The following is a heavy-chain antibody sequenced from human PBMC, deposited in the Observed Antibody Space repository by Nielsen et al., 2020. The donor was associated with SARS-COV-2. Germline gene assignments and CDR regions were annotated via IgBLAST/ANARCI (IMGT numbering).Heavy chain of an antibody. Sequence: GESLKISCAASGFTFSSYWMSWVRQAPGKGLEWVANIKQDGSEKYYVDSVKGRFTISRDNAKNSLYLQMNSLRAEDTAVYYCARDISSGWYFLYNWFDPWGQETLVTVSS. J-gene: IGHJ5*02. CDR3: ARDISSGWYFLYNWFDP. V-gene: IGHV3-7*03. CDR2: IKQDGSEK. CDR1: GFTFSSYW. D-gene: IGHD6-19*01.